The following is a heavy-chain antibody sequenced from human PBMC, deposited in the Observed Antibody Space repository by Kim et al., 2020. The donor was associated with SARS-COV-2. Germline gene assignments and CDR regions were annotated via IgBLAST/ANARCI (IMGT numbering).Heavy chain of an antibody. Sequence: GGSLRLSCAASGFTFSSYGMHWVRQAPGKGLEWVAVISYDGSNKYYADSVKGRFTISRDNSKNTLYLQMNSLRAADTAVYYCAKGESSSWYYYYGMDVWGQGTTVTVSS. CDR1: GFTFSSYG. J-gene: IGHJ6*02. V-gene: IGHV3-30*18. D-gene: IGHD6-13*01. CDR3: AKGESSSWYYYYGMDV. CDR2: ISYDGSNK.